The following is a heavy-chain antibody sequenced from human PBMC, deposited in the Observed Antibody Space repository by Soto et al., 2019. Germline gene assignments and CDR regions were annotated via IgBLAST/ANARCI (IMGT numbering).Heavy chain of an antibody. CDR1: GFTFSGSA. CDR3: TRPPRELLTTPDYYSGRDV. CDR2: IRSKANSYAT. D-gene: IGHD1-26*01. Sequence: GGSLRLSCAAAGFTFSGSAMHWVRQASGKGLEWVGRIRSKANSYATAYAASVKGRFTISRDDSKNTAYLQMNSLKTEDTALYYCTRPPRELLTTPDYYSGRDVGAQGTTVTVSS. J-gene: IGHJ6*02. V-gene: IGHV3-73*01.